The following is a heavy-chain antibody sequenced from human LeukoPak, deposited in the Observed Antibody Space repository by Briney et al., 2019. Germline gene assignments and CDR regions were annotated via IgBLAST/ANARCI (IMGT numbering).Heavy chain of an antibody. CDR1: GCTFSSYA. J-gene: IGHJ4*02. V-gene: IGHV1-69*06. CDR3: ARAGIYCSSTSCLLSGYDY. D-gene: IGHD2-2*01. Sequence: GGSVRLSCTASGCTFSSYAISWVRQAPGQGLEWMGRIIPIFGTANYAQKFQGGVTITADKSTSTAYMELSSLRSEDTAVYYCARAGIYCSSTSCLLSGYDYWGQGTLVTVSS. CDR2: IIPIFGTA.